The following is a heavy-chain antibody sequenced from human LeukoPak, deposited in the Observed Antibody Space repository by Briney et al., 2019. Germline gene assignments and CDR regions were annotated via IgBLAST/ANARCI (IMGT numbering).Heavy chain of an antibody. CDR2: SYYSGST. Sequence: SETLSLTCTVSGGSISSYYWSWIRQPPGKGLEWIGYSYYSGSTSYNPSLKSRVSMSVHTSKNQFSLKLSSVTAADTAVYYCARERRSGTYYYFDYWGQGILVTVSS. CDR3: ARERRSGTYYYFDY. J-gene: IGHJ4*02. CDR1: GGSISSYY. D-gene: IGHD3-10*01. V-gene: IGHV4-59*01.